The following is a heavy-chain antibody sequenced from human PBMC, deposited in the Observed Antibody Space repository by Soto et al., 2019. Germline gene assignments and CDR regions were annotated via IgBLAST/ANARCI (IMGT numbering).Heavy chain of an antibody. D-gene: IGHD2-2*01. V-gene: IGHV1-8*01. J-gene: IGHJ3*02. Sequence: ASVKVSCKASGYTFTSYDINWVRQATGQGLEWMGWMNPNSGNTGYAQKFQGRVTMTRNTSISTAYMELSSLRSEDTAMYYCAGGYCSSTSCWDAFDIWGQGTMVTVSS. CDR3: AGGYCSSTSCWDAFDI. CDR1: GYTFTSYD. CDR2: MNPNSGNT.